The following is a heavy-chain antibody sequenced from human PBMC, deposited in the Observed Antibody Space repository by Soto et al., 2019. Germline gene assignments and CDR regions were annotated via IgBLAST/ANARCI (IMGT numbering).Heavy chain of an antibody. CDR2: ISWNSGNI. J-gene: IGHJ4*02. CDR1: GFTFDDYA. Sequence: EVQLEESGGALVQPGRSLRLSCAASGFTFDDYAMHWVRQVLGKGLEWVSSISWNSGNIGYADSVKGRFTTSRDNAKKLLYLQMNSLRPEDTALYYCVRSKGGYSYGTPFDYWGQGTLVTVSS. V-gene: IGHV3-9*01. CDR3: VRSKGGYSYGTPFDY. D-gene: IGHD5-18*01.